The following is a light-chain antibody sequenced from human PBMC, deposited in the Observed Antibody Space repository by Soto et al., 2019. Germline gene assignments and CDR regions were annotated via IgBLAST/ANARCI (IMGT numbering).Light chain of an antibody. J-gene: IGKJ5*01. CDR2: DAS. V-gene: IGKV3-11*01. CDR3: QQRSNWPPT. Sequence: EIVLTHSPATLSLSPCERATLSCRASQSVSSYLAWYQQKPGQAPRLLIYDASNRATGIPARFSGSGSGTDFTLTISSLEPEDFAVYYCQQRSNWPPTFGQGTRL. CDR1: QSVSSY.